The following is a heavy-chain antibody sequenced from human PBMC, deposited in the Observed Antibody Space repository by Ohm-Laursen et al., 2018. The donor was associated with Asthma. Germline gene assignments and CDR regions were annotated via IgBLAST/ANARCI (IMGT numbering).Heavy chain of an antibody. J-gene: IGHJ5*02. Sequence: PTQTLTLTCTFSGFSLSTSGVGVGWIRQPPGKVLEWFALIYRNDDKRYSPSLKSRLTITKDTSKNQVVLTMTNMDPVDTATYYCAHRQSGMEWLSTMTDNWFDPWGQGTLVTVSS. V-gene: IGHV2-5*01. D-gene: IGHD3-3*01. CDR2: IYRNDDK. CDR3: AHRQSGMEWLSTMTDNWFDP. CDR1: GFSLSTSGVG.